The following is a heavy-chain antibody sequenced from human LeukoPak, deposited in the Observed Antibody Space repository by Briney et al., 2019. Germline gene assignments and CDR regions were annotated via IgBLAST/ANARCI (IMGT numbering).Heavy chain of an antibody. CDR1: GFTFSTHD. D-gene: IGHD5-18*01. J-gene: IGHJ4*02. Sequence: GSLRLSCAASGFTFSTHDLNWVRQAPGKGLEWVSFISSRSSTIYYADSVKGRFTISRDNAKNSLYLQMNSLRAEDTAVYYCAREGQVDTAMVLDYWGQGTLVTVSS. CDR3: AREGQVDTAMVLDY. CDR2: ISSRSSTI. V-gene: IGHV3-48*04.